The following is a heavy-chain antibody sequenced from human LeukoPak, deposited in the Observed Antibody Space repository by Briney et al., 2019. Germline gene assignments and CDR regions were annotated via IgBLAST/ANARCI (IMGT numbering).Heavy chain of an antibody. CDR2: IYYSGST. CDR1: GGSISSYY. D-gene: IGHD1-26*01. V-gene: IGHV4-59*08. Sequence: SETLSLTCTVSGGSISSYYWSWIRQPPGKGLEWIGYIYYSGSTYYNPSLKSRVTISVDTSKNQFSLKLSSVTAADTAVYYCARSVGIVGAGGAFDIWGQGTMVTVSS. CDR3: ARSVGIVGAGGAFDI. J-gene: IGHJ3*02.